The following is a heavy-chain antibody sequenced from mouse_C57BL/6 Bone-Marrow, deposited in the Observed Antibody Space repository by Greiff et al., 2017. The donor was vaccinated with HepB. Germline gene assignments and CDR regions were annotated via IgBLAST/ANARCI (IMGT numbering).Heavy chain of an antibody. CDR3: ARDYYSISFAY. CDR1: GFTFSSYA. V-gene: IGHV5-4*01. Sequence: DVQLVESGGGLVKPGGSLKLSCAASGFTFSSYAMSWVRQTPEKRLEWVATISDGGSYTYYPDNVKGRFTISRDNAKNNLYLQMSHLKSEDTAMYYCARDYYSISFAYWGQGTLVTVSA. CDR2: ISDGGSYT. D-gene: IGHD2-5*01. J-gene: IGHJ3*01.